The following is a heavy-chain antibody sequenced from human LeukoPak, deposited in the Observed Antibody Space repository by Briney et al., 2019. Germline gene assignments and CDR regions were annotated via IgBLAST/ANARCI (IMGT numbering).Heavy chain of an antibody. CDR1: VGSISSSSYY. V-gene: IGHV4-39*01. Sequence: SETLSLTCTVSVGSISSSSYYWGWIRQPPGKGLEWVGSIYYSGSTYYNPSLKSRVTISVDTSKIQYSLKLSSVTAADTAVYYCARPYSWSYALAFDIWGQGTMVTVSS. D-gene: IGHD1-26*01. CDR3: ARPYSWSYALAFDI. J-gene: IGHJ3*02. CDR2: IYYSGST.